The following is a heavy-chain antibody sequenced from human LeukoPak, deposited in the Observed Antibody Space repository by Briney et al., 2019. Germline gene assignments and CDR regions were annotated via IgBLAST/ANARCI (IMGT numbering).Heavy chain of an antibody. D-gene: IGHD2-2*01. V-gene: IGHV4-61*01. J-gene: IGHJ6*02. CDR1: GGSVSSGSYY. CDR3: ARDLGSTSRLYYYGMDV. CDR2: IYYSGST. Sequence: PSETLSLTCTVSGGSVSSGSYYWSWIRQPPGKGLEWIGYIYYSGSTNYNPSLKSRVTISVDTSKNQFSLKLSSVTAADTAVYYCARDLGSTSRLYYYGMDVWGQGTTVTVSS.